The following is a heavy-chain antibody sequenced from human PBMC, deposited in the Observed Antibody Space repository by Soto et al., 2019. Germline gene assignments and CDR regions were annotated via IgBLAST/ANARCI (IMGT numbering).Heavy chain of an antibody. CDR2: IYPGDADI. J-gene: IGHJ5*02. V-gene: IGHV5-51*01. Sequence: GESLKISCKGSGYRFTSFWMGWVRQMPGKGLEWLGIIYPGDADIRYTPSFQGQVTMSADKSISTAYLQWSSLKASDTAIYYCARGIEMARIGWFDPWGQGTLVTVYS. D-gene: IGHD5-12*01. CDR1: GYRFTSFW. CDR3: ARGIEMARIGWFDP.